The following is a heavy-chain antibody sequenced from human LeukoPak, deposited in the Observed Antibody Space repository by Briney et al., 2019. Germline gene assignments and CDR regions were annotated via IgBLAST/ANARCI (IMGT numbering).Heavy chain of an antibody. V-gene: IGHV3-7*03. CDR2: INQGGSEK. CDR3: VRGFSAGY. Sequence: GGSLRLSCAASGFTFSSYTMNWVRQAPGKGLEWVANINQGGSEKHYVDSLKGRFTISRDNAKNSLYLQMNSLRTEDTALYYCVRGFSAGYWGQGTLVTVPS. CDR1: GFTFSSYT. D-gene: IGHD4/OR15-4a*01. J-gene: IGHJ4*02.